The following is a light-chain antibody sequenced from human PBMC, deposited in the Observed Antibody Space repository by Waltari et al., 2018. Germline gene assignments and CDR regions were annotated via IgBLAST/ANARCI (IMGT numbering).Light chain of an antibody. CDR1: LSNIGTHY. J-gene: IGLJ2*01. CDR2: LTH. Sequence: QSVLTQPPSASGTPGQSVTLPCSGSLSNIGTHYVYWYQQLPGTAPKLLIYLTHQRPSGVPDRFSASKSGTSASLAISGLRFEDEGDYYCATRDEGPTVVFGGGTKVTVL. CDR3: ATRDEGPTVV. V-gene: IGLV1-47*01.